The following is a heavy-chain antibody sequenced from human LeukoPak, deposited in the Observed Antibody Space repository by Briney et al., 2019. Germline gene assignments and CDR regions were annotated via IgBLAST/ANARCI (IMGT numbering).Heavy chain of an antibody. CDR1: GYTFTGYY. D-gene: IGHD4-17*01. J-gene: IGHJ4*02. CDR2: ISAYNGNT. CDR3: ARETTVTYGNDY. Sequence: ASVKVSCKASGYTFTGYYMHWVRQAPGQGLEWMGWISAYNGNTNYAQKLQGRVTMTTDTSTSTAYMELRSLRSDDTAVYYCARETTVTYGNDYWGQGTLVTVSS. V-gene: IGHV1-18*04.